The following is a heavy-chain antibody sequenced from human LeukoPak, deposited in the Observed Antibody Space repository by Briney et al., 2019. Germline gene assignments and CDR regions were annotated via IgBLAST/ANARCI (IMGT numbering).Heavy chain of an antibody. Sequence: PGGSLRLSCAASGFTFDDGMSWVRQAPGKGLEWVSGINWNGGSTGYADSVKGRFTISRDNAKNSLYLQMNSLRAEDTAVYYCARDRGIWEPVNDYWGQGTLVTVSS. V-gene: IGHV3-20*04. CDR3: ARDRGIWEPVNDY. D-gene: IGHD1-26*01. J-gene: IGHJ4*02. CDR2: INWNGGST. CDR1: GFTFDDG.